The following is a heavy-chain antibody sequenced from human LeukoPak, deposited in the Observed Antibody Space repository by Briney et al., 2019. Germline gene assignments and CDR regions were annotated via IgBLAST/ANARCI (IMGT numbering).Heavy chain of an antibody. CDR1: GFTLSSYW. V-gene: IGHV3-7*01. J-gene: IGHJ6*02. Sequence: GGSLRLSCAASGFTLSSYWMTWVRQAPGKGLEWVANIKQDGSEKYYVDSVKGRFTISRDNAKNSLYLQMNSLRAEDTAVYYCARVVNTGMDVWGQGTTVTVSS. CDR3: ARVVNTGMDV. CDR2: IKQDGSEK.